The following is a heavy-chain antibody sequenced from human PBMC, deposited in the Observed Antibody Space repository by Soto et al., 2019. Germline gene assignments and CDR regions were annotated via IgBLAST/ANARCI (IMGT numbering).Heavy chain of an antibody. V-gene: IGHV3-23*01. D-gene: IGHD3-22*01. Sequence: GGSLRLSCAASGFTFSSYGMHWVRQAPGKGLEWVSGIGGSGRTTYYADSVKGRFTISRDNSNNTLFLQMNSLRAEDTAVYYCAKSRYSDSSGDFYDYWGQGTLVTVSS. CDR3: AKSRYSDSSGDFYDY. J-gene: IGHJ4*02. CDR2: IGGSGRTT. CDR1: GFTFSSYG.